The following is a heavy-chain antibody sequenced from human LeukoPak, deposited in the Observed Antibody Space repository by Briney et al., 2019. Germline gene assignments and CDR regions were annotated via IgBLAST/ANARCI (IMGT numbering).Heavy chain of an antibody. D-gene: IGHD4-17*01. CDR2: IKTNGSGK. J-gene: IGHJ4*02. V-gene: IGHV3-7*03. CDR1: GFTFSNYC. Sequence: GGSLRLSCEASGFTFSNYCMSWVRQAPGKGLEWVANIKTNGSGKYYVDSVKGRFTISRDNAKNTLYLQMNSLRAEDTAVYYCARAGEAAAASYYFDYWGQGTLVTVSS. CDR3: ARAGEAAAASYYFDY.